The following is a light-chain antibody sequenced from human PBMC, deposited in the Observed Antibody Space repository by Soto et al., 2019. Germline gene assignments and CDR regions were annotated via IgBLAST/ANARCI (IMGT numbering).Light chain of an antibody. Sequence: IPVTQAPTTLSASVGARVTITCRASQSIRGWLAWYQQKPGKARSLLIYKASSLESGVPSRFRVGGSGTEFTLTISSLQPDDSATDDCQHYDSYCTFVGGTKVDI. CDR1: QSIRGW. CDR2: KAS. J-gene: IGKJ4*01. V-gene: IGKV1-5*03. CDR3: QHYDSYCT.